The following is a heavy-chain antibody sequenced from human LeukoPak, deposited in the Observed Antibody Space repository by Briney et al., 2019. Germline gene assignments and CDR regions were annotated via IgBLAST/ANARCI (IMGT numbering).Heavy chain of an antibody. CDR2: ISSNGGST. CDR1: GFTFSSYA. D-gene: IGHD1-14*01. V-gene: IGHV3-64*01. J-gene: IGHJ1*01. Sequence: PGGSLRLSCAASGFTFSSYAMHWVRQAPGKGLEYVSAISSNGGSTYYANSVKGRFTISRDNSKNTLYLQMNSLRAEDTAVYYCAKGEPPEWPSEYFQHWGQGTLVTVSS. CDR3: AKGEPPEWPSEYFQH.